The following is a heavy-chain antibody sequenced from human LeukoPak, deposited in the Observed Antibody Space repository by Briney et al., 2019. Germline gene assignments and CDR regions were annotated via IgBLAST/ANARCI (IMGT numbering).Heavy chain of an antibody. CDR2: INWNGGST. CDR1: GFTFDDYG. D-gene: IGHD4-23*01. V-gene: IGHV3-20*04. CDR3: ARDSFGYGGNSGGFDY. J-gene: IGHJ4*02. Sequence: GGSLRLSCAASGFTFDDYGMSWVRHAPGKGLEWVSGINWNGGSTGYAASVKGRFTISRDNAKNSLYLQMNSLRAEDTALYYCARDSFGYGGNSGGFDYWGQGTLVTVSS.